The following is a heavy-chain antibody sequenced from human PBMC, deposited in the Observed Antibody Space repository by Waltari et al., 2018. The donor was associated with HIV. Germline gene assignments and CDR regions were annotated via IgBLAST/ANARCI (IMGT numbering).Heavy chain of an antibody. CDR2: INTDGSNT. V-gene: IGHV3-74*01. CDR3: ATLFTTSPDS. J-gene: IGHJ4*02. D-gene: IGHD3-22*01. CDR1: GFTFRNSW. Sequence: QLVESGGGLVQPGGSLRLSCAASGFTFRNSWMHWVRQAPGKGLEWVSRINTDGSNTNYADSVKGRFSISRDNAKNTLYLQMNDLRAEDTAIYFCATLFTTSPDSWGQGTLVTVSS.